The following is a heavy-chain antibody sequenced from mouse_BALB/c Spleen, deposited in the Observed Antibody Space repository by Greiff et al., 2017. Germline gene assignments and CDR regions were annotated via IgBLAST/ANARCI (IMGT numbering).Heavy chain of an antibody. CDR3: ARYDYDAHAMDY. Sequence: EVQLVESGGGLVQPGGSRKLSCAASGFTFSSFGMHWVRQAPEKGLEWVAYISSGSSTIYYADTVKGRFTISRDNPKNTLFLQMTSLRSEDTAMYYCARYDYDAHAMDYWGQGTSVTVSS. V-gene: IGHV5-17*02. CDR1: GFTFSSFG. CDR2: ISSGSSTI. D-gene: IGHD2-4*01. J-gene: IGHJ4*01.